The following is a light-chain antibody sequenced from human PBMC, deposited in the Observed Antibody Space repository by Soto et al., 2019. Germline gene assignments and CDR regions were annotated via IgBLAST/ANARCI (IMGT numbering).Light chain of an antibody. CDR1: QSIGSH. V-gene: IGKV1-39*01. CDR3: QQSYSTLPLP. Sequence: DIQMTQSPSTLSASVGDRVTITCRASQSIGSHLNWYQQRLGKAPNLLIYGASSLQSGVPSRFSGSGSGTEFTLTISSLQPEDFATYYCQQSYSTLPLPFGGGTKVEIK. J-gene: IGKJ4*01. CDR2: GAS.